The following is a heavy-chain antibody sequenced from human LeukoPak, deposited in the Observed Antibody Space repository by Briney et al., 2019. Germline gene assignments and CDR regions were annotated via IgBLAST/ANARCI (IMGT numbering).Heavy chain of an antibody. J-gene: IGHJ4*02. CDR1: GYTFTGYY. Sequence: ASVKVSCKASGYTFTGYYMHWVRQAPGQGLEWMGWINPNSGGTNYAQKFQGWVTMTRDTSISTAYMELSRLRFDDTAVYYCARENISKYYFDYWGQGTLVTVSS. V-gene: IGHV1-2*04. CDR3: ARENISKYYFDY. CDR2: INPNSGGT. D-gene: IGHD2/OR15-2a*01.